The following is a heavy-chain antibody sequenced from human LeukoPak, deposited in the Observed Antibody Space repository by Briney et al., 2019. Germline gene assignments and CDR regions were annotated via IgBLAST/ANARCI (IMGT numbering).Heavy chain of an antibody. Sequence: GGSLRLSCAASGFTFSNYNMNWVRQASGKGLEWVGRIRSKTHTYATAYAASVKGRFTISRDDSKNTAYLQMNSLKTEDTAVYYCTRHGGRDYYDSSEDAFDIWGQGTMVTVSS. D-gene: IGHD3-22*01. CDR2: IRSKTHTYAT. V-gene: IGHV3-73*01. J-gene: IGHJ3*02. CDR3: TRHGGRDYYDSSEDAFDI. CDR1: GFTFSNYN.